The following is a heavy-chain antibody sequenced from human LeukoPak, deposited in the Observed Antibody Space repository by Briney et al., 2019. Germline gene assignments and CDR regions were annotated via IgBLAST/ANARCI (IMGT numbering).Heavy chain of an antibody. J-gene: IGHJ6*03. CDR1: GGTFSSYA. Sequence: GSSVKVSCKASGGTFSSYAISWVRQAPGQGLEWMGGIIPIFGTANYAHKFQGRVTLTTDDSPRPAPPELGRLRSEDTAVYSWARALGTYYTDVWGKGTTVTVSS. D-gene: IGHD1-1*01. CDR2: IIPIFGTA. V-gene: IGHV1-69*05. CDR3: ARALGTYYTDV.